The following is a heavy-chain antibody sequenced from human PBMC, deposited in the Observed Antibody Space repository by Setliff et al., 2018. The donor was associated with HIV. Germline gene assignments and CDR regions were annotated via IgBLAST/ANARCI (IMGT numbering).Heavy chain of an antibody. CDR3: ARDHDYGDLSRNWFYMDV. CDR1: GYSFTGYY. CDR2: INPNSGGT. J-gene: IGHJ6*03. D-gene: IGHD4-17*01. V-gene: IGHV1-2*06. Sequence: ASVKVSCKASGYSFTGYYMHWVRQAPGQGLEWMGRINPNSGGTNYAQKFQGRVTMTRDTSISTAYMELSRLRSDDTAVYYCARDHDYGDLSRNWFYMDVWGKGTTVTVSS.